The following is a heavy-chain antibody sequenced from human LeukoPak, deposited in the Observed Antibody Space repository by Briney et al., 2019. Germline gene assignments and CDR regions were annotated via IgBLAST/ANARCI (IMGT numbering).Heavy chain of an antibody. D-gene: IGHD1-26*01. CDR2: ISYSGST. CDR1: GGSITNYY. CDR3: ARQLYSGSFSHFDY. Sequence: ASETLSLTCTVSGGSITNYYWSWIRRPPGKGLEWIGYISYSGSTNYNPSLKSRVTISKDTSKNQFSLKLSSVTAADTAVYYCARQLYSGSFSHFDYWGQGTLVTVSS. J-gene: IGHJ4*02. V-gene: IGHV4-59*08.